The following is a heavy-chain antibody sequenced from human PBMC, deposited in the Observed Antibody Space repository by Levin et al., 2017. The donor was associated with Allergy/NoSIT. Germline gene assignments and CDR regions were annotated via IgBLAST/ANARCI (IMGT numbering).Heavy chain of an antibody. CDR1: GGTFSSYA. Sequence: SVKVSCKASGGTFSSYAISWVRQAPGQGLEWMGRIIPILGIANYAQKFQGRVTITADKSTSTAYMELSSLRSEDTAVYYCAREVAYCGGDCYSFDYWGQGTLVTVSS. D-gene: IGHD2-21*02. CDR2: IIPILGIA. J-gene: IGHJ4*02. CDR3: AREVAYCGGDCYSFDY. V-gene: IGHV1-69*04.